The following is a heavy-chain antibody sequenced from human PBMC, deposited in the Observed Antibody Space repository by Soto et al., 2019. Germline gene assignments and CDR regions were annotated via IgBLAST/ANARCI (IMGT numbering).Heavy chain of an antibody. CDR2: INYSGNT. V-gene: IGHV4-59*01. D-gene: IGHD2-8*01. CDR1: DGSISNYY. CDR3: ERTGKVYAISGALDI. Sequence: QVQLQESGPGLVKPSETLSLTCTVSDGSISNYYWNWIRQPPGKGLEWIGYINYSGNTNYNPSLKSRVTISVDTSKKQFSLKLSSVTAADTAVYYCERTGKVYAISGALDIWGQGTMVTVSS. J-gene: IGHJ3*02.